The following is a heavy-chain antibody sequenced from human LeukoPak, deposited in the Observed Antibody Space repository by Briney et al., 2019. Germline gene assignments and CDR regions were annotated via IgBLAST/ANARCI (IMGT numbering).Heavy chain of an antibody. V-gene: IGHV3-30*04. Sequence: GGSLRLSCAASGFTFSSYAMHWVRQAPGKGLEWVAVISYDGSNKNYADSVKGRFTISGDNSKNTLYLQMNSLRAEDTSVYYCASASRMYYYDSSLYFDYWGQGTLVTVSS. CDR2: ISYDGSNK. CDR1: GFTFSSYA. J-gene: IGHJ4*02. CDR3: ASASRMYYYDSSLYFDY. D-gene: IGHD3-22*01.